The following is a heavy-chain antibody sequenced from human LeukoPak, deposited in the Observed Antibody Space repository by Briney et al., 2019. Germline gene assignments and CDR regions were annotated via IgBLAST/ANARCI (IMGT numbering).Heavy chain of an antibody. J-gene: IGHJ4*02. CDR3: ARGPDSSTYYYFY. V-gene: IGHV1-69*06. CDR2: IIPIFGTA. D-gene: IGHD3-22*01. Sequence: GASVKDSCKASGGTFISQAISWVRQAPGQGLEWMGGIIPIFGTANYAQKFQGKVTITADKSTSTVYMALSSLRSEDTAVYYCARGPDSSTYYYFYWGQGTLVTVSS. CDR1: GGTFISQA.